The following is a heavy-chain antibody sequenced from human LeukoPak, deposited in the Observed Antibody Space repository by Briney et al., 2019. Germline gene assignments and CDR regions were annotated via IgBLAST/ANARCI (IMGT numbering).Heavy chain of an antibody. CDR1: GFTFSSYA. CDR3: AKDGTRYCSGGSCYSTPY. Sequence: GGSLRLSCAASGFTFSSYAMSWVRQRPEKGREWVSAISGSGGSRYYADSVKGRFTISRDNSQNTLYLQMNSLRAEDTAVYYCAKDGTRYCSGGSCYSTPYWGQGTLVTVSS. D-gene: IGHD2-15*01. V-gene: IGHV3-23*01. CDR2: ISGSGGSR. J-gene: IGHJ4*02.